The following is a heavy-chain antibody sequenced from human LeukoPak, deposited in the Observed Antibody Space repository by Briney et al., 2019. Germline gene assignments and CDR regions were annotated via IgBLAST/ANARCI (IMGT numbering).Heavy chain of an antibody. Sequence: GASVKVSCKASGYTFTGYYMHWVRQAPGQGLEWMGWINPNSGGTNYAQKFQGRVTMTRDTSISTAYMELSGLRSDDTAVYYCARRSRIAAAAPDYWGQGTLVTVSS. CDR2: INPNSGGT. CDR3: ARRSRIAAAAPDY. CDR1: GYTFTGYY. J-gene: IGHJ4*02. D-gene: IGHD6-13*01. V-gene: IGHV1-2*02.